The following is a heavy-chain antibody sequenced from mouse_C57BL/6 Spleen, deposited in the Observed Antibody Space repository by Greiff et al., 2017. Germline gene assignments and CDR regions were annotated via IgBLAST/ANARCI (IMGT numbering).Heavy chain of an antibody. CDR1: GYTFTSYW. Sequence: QVQLQQPGAELVRPGTSVKLSCKASGYTFTSYWMHWVKQRPGQGLEWIGVIDPSDSYTNYNQKFKGKATLTVDTSTSTAYMQLSSLTSEDSAVYYCARGGNYGYWGQGTTLTVAS. CDR3: ARGGNYGY. D-gene: IGHD2-1*01. J-gene: IGHJ2*01. CDR2: IDPSDSYT. V-gene: IGHV1-59*01.